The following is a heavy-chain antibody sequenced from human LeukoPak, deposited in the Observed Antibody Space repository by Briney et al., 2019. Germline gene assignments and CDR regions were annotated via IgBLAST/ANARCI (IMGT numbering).Heavy chain of an antibody. J-gene: IGHJ4*02. CDR3: ARGSVVVAIPYFDY. D-gene: IGHD2-15*01. V-gene: IGHV4-39*07. Sequence: SETLSLTCTVSGGSISSSNYYWRWIRQPPGKGLEWIGEINHSGSTNYNPSLKSRITISVDTSKNQFSLKLSSVPAADTAVYYCARGSVVVAIPYFDYWGQGTLVTVSS. CDR2: INHSGST. CDR1: GGSISSSNYY.